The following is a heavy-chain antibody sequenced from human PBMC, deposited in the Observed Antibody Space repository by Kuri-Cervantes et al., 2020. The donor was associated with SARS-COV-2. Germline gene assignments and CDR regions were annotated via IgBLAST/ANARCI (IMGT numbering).Heavy chain of an antibody. V-gene: IGHV1-69*06. CDR1: RVTFTTYG. CDR2: IIPIFGTA. CDR3: ARGGNVRAFDI. J-gene: IGHJ3*02. Sequence: SVKVSCKASRVTFTTYGFSWVRQAPGQGLEWMGGIIPIFGTANYAQKFQGRVTITADKSTSTAYMELSSLRSEDTAVYYCARGGNVRAFDIWGQGTMVTVSS. D-gene: IGHD1-1*01.